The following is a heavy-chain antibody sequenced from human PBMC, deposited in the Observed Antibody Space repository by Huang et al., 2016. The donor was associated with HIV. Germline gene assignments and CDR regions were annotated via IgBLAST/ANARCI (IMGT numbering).Heavy chain of an antibody. Sequence: QLQLVESGGGVVQPGRSLRLSCAASGFVFTDYAMHWVRQAPGKGLEWLEVSAFDGSTRYYAESVKGRFTISRDNSKYMLYLQMNSLRPDDTAVYYCAKGPRVRWLSNNYYFDYWGQGTLVTVSS. D-gene: IGHD3-22*01. J-gene: IGHJ4*02. V-gene: IGHV3-30*04. CDR1: GFVFTDYA. CDR3: AKGPRVRWLSNNYYFDY. CDR2: SAFDGSTR.